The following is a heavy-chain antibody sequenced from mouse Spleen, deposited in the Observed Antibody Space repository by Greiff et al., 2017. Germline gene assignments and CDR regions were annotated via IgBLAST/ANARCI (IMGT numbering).Heavy chain of an antibody. D-gene: IGHD1-1*01. CDR3: ARVITTVVEVYAMDY. CDR1: GFTFSSYA. Sequence: EVMLVESGGGLVKLGGSLKLSCAASGFTFSSYAMSWVRQTPEKRLEWVATISSGGGNTYYPDSVKGRFTISRDNAKNTLYLQMSSLKSEDTAMYYCARVITTVVEVYAMDYWGQGTSVTVSS. CDR2: ISSGGGNT. J-gene: IGHJ4*01. V-gene: IGHV5-9*01.